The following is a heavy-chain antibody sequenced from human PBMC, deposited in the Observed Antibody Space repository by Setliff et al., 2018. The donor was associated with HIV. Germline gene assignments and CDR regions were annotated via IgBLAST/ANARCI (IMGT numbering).Heavy chain of an antibody. J-gene: IGHJ4*02. CDR3: TRAQIAAPRPFDY. V-gene: IGHV4-34*01. CDR2: INHSGST. Sequence: PSETLSLTCAVYGGSFSGYYWSWIRQPPGKGLEWIGEINHSGSTNYNPSLKSRVLISIDRSKNQFSLRLSSVTAADTALYFCTRAQIAAPRPFDYWGQGTLVTVSS. D-gene: IGHD2-21*01. CDR1: GGSFSGYY.